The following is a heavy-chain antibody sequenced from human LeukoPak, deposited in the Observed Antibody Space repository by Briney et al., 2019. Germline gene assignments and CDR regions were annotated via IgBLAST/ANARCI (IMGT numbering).Heavy chain of an antibody. D-gene: IGHD6-13*01. CDR3: ARGDSSWPYYFDC. CDR1: GGSISSYY. CDR2: IYYSGST. V-gene: IGHV4-59*01. J-gene: IGHJ4*02. Sequence: SETLSLTCTVSGGSISSYYWNWIRQSPGKGLEWIGYIYYSGSTNYNPSLNSRVTISVDTSKNQFSLKLNSVTAADTAVYYCARGDSSWPYYFDCWGQGTLVTASS.